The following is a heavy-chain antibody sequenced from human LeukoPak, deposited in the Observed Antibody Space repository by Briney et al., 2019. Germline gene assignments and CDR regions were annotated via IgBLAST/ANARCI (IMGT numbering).Heavy chain of an antibody. CDR1: GGSISSSSYY. Sequence: SETLSLTCTVSGGSISSSSYYWGWIRQPPGKGLEWIGSIYYSGSTYYNPSLKSRVTISVDTSKNQFSLKLSSVTAADTAVYYCARPYGAYYYDSSGYPSSFDYWGQGTLVTVSS. CDR3: ARPYGAYYYDSSGYPSSFDY. J-gene: IGHJ4*02. CDR2: IYYSGST. D-gene: IGHD3-22*01. V-gene: IGHV4-39*01.